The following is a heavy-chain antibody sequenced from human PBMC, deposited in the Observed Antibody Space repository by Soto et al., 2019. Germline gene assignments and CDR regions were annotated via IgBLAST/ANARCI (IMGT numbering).Heavy chain of an antibody. CDR3: ARHRRENGTYAQHIDYY. CDR2: ISYGGPT. V-gene: IGHV4-39*01. D-gene: IGHD1-1*01. Sequence: PSETLSLTCTVPGGSISSSSYYWGWVRQPPGKGLEWIGAISYGGPTYHNPSLRSRVTISVDTSKSQFSLDLTSVTAADTAVYYCARHRRENGTYAQHIDYYWGQGNLVTVSS. J-gene: IGHJ4*02. CDR1: GGSISSSSYY.